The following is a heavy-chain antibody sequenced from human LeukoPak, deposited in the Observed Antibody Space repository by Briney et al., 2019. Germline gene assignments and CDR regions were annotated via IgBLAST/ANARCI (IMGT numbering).Heavy chain of an antibody. CDR1: GFTFSSYS. Sequence: GGSLRLSCAASGFTFSSYSMNWVRQAPGKGLGWVSSISSSSSYIYYADSVKGRFTISRDNAKNSLYLQMNSLRAEDTAVYYCWYYDFWSGYYGVDVWGQGTTVTVSS. CDR2: ISSSSSYI. J-gene: IGHJ6*02. CDR3: WYYDFWSGYYGVDV. D-gene: IGHD3-3*01. V-gene: IGHV3-21*01.